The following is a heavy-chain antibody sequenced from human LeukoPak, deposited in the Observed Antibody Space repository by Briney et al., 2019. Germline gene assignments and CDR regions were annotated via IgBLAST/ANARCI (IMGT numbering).Heavy chain of an antibody. Sequence: SETLSLTCTVSGGSIHSYWSWIRQPAGKGLEWIGRIYTSGSTNYNPSLKSRVTISVDTSKNQFSLKLSSVTAADTAVYYCARDGRGGYFYYFDYWGQGTLVTVSS. CDR3: ARDGRGGYFYYFDY. V-gene: IGHV4-4*07. D-gene: IGHD3-22*01. CDR1: GGSIHSY. CDR2: IYTSGST. J-gene: IGHJ4*02.